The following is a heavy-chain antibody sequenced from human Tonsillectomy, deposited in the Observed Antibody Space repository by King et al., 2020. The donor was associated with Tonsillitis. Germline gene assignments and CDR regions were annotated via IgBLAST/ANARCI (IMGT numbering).Heavy chain of an antibody. CDR3: ARDHPDSSGYYIVDY. Sequence: VQLVESGAEVKKPGASVKVSCKASGYTFTTYGISWVRQAPGQGLEWMGWISAYNGNTNYAQKLQGRVTMTTDTSTSTIYMEVRSLRSDDTAVYYCARDHPDSSGYYIVDYWGQGTLVTVSS. J-gene: IGHJ4*02. D-gene: IGHD3-22*01. CDR2: ISAYNGNT. V-gene: IGHV1-18*04. CDR1: GYTFTTYG.